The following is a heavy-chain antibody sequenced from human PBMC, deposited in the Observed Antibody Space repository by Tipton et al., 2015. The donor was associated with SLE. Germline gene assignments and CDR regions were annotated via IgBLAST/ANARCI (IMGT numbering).Heavy chain of an antibody. Sequence: SLRLSCAASGFSFSTYWMSWVRQAPGKGLEWVANIKEDGSGKYHVDSVKGRFTISRDNAKNSLHLQMTSLRVEDTAVYYCVREGGYWSWFDSWGQGTLVTVSS. D-gene: IGHD3-3*01. J-gene: IGHJ5*01. V-gene: IGHV3-7*01. CDR1: GFSFSTYW. CDR2: IKEDGSGK. CDR3: VREGGYWSWFDS.